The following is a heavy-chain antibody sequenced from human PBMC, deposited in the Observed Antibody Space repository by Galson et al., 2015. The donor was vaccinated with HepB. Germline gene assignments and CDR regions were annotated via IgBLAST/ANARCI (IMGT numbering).Heavy chain of an antibody. J-gene: IGHJ5*02. CDR3: TTDVYYSTYWSWLDP. V-gene: IGHV3-15*01. D-gene: IGHD2-8*02. CDR1: GFPFNNAW. Sequence: SLRLSCAASGFPFNNAWMIWVRQAPGKGLEWVGRIKSKTDGATTDYNAPVKGRFTISRDDSKNRLYLQMDRLKTEDTAVYYCTTDVYYSTYWSWLDPWGQGTLVTVSS. CDR2: IKSKTDGATT.